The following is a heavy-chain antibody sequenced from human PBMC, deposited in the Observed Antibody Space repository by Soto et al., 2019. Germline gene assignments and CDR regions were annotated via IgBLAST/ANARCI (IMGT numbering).Heavy chain of an antibody. V-gene: IGHV1-8*01. Sequence: QVQLVQSGAEVKKPGASVKVSCKASGYTFTSYDINWVRQATGQGLEWMGWMNPNSGNTGYAQKFQGRVTMTRNTSISTAYMELISLRSEYTSVYYCSREHSSSWRFDYCVQGTLVTVSS. J-gene: IGHJ4*02. CDR2: MNPNSGNT. CDR3: SREHSSSWRFDY. D-gene: IGHD6-13*01. CDR1: GYTFTSYD.